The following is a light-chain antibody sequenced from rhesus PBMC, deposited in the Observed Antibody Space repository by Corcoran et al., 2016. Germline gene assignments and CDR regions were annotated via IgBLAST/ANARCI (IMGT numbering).Light chain of an antibody. CDR2: AAS. J-gene: IGKJ1*01. Sequence: DIQNTQSPSFFVVSVGDRGNNNWPSRSGNSSWLTWYSPKPGNAPTLLIYAASSLQSGVPSRFSGRGSGTDFTLTISSLQPEDFAAYYCQQHTSYPWTFGHGTKVEIK. CDR1: SGNSSW. CDR3: QQHTSYPWT. V-gene: IGKV1S11*01.